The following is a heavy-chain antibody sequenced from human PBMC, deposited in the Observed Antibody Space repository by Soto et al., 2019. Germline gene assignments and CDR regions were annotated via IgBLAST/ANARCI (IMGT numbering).Heavy chain of an antibody. CDR1: GFTFSRYT. Sequence: GGSLRLSCAASGFTFSRYTMNWVRQAPGKGLEWLSYISGGGGTMFYADSVKGRFTISRDNSKNTLYLQMNSLRAEDTAVYYCAREGILTGYSFDPWGQGTLVTVSS. D-gene: IGHD3-9*01. CDR3: AREGILTGYSFDP. CDR2: ISGGGGTM. V-gene: IGHV3-48*01. J-gene: IGHJ5*02.